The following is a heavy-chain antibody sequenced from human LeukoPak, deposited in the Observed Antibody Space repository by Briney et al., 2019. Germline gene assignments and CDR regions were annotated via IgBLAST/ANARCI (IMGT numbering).Heavy chain of an antibody. J-gene: IGHJ4*02. Sequence: PGGSLRLSCAASGFTFSNYGMHWVRQAPGKGLEWVAVISYDGSNKYYADSVKGRFTISRDNSKNTLFLQMSSLRDEDTAVYYCAKGYGDYESDYWGQGTLVTVSS. CDR2: ISYDGSNK. CDR3: AKGYGDYESDY. CDR1: GFTFSNYG. D-gene: IGHD4-17*01. V-gene: IGHV3-30*18.